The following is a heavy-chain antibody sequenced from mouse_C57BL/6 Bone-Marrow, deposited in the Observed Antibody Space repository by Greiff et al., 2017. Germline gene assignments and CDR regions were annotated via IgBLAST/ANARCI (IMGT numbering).Heavy chain of an antibody. CDR1: GFTFSRYT. D-gene: IGHD1-1*01. CDR3: SRQVTTVLATKYFDV. CDR2: ISGGGGNT. V-gene: IGHV5-9*01. Sequence: EVKVVESGGGLVKPGGSLKLSCAASGFTFSRYTMSWVRQTPETRLQWVAAISGGGGNTYYPDSVKGRFTISRDNDKNILYLQMSSLRSEDTALYYCSRQVTTVLATKYFDVWGTGTTVTVSS. J-gene: IGHJ1*03.